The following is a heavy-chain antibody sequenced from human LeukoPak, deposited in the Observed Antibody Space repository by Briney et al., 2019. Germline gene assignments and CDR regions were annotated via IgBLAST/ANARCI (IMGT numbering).Heavy chain of an antibody. CDR2: MNPNSGNT. V-gene: IGHV1-8*02. D-gene: IGHD3-22*01. CDR3: ATKSGSRFRYFDY. CDR1: GYTFTSYD. J-gene: IGHJ4*02. Sequence: ASVKVSCKASGYTFTSYDINWVRQATGQGLEWMGWMNPNSGNTGYAQKFQGRVTMTEDTSTDTAYMELSSLRSEDTAVYYCATKSGSRFRYFDYWGQGTLVTVSS.